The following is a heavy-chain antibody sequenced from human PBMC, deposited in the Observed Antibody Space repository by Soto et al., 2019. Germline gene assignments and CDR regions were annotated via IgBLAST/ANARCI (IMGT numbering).Heavy chain of an antibody. D-gene: IGHD2-8*01. CDR3: AEDLSANNGVWEPFYM. CDR1: GFNFNAYA. Sequence: EVQLLESGGGLVQPGGSLRLSCAASGFNFNAYAMNWVRQAPGKGLQWVSGLVGSGADKNYADSVRGRFTVSRDNSKNTLYLQMNSRRDEDTAVYYCAEDLSANNGVWEPFYMWGRGTNVTVSS. J-gene: IGHJ3*02. CDR2: LVGSGADK. V-gene: IGHV3-23*01.